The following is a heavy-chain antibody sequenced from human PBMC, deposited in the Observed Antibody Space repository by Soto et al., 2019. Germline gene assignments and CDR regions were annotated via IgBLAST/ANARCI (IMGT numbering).Heavy chain of an antibody. Sequence: QVQLVESGGGVVQPGRSLRLSYAASGFSFRNYAMHWVRQAPGKGLEWVAVISYDGSNKYYADSVKGRFTISRDNSKNTLYLQMNSLRAEDTAVYYGAKDLCSSSSCYYNYGLDVWGQGTTVTVSS. V-gene: IGHV3-30*18. J-gene: IGHJ6*02. CDR3: AKDLCSSSSCYYNYGLDV. CDR2: ISYDGSNK. D-gene: IGHD2-2*01. CDR1: GFSFRNYA.